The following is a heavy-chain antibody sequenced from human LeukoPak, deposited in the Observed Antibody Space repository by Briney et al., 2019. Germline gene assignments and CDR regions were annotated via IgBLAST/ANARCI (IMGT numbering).Heavy chain of an antibody. Sequence: RTGGSLRLSCAASGFTFSSYWMSWVRQAPGKGLEWVANIKQDGSEKYYVDSVKGRFTISRDNAKNSLYLQMNSLRAEDTAVYYCAREYYYDSSGYYVFPRYYFDYWGQGTLVTVSS. J-gene: IGHJ4*02. CDR2: IKQDGSEK. CDR3: AREYYYDSSGYYVFPRYYFDY. V-gene: IGHV3-7*01. D-gene: IGHD3-22*01. CDR1: GFTFSSYW.